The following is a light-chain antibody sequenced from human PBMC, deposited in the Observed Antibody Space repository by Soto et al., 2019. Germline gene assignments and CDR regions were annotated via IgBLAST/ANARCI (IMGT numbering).Light chain of an antibody. CDR3: QHSKSYSEA. J-gene: IGKJ1*01. Sequence: DIQMTQSPSTLSGSVGDRVTITCRASQTLSSWLAWYQQKPGKAPKLVIYKASTLTSGAPSRFSISGSGTAFTLTISSLQPDDFANYYCQHSKSYSEAFGQGTKVELK. V-gene: IGKV1-5*03. CDR2: KAS. CDR1: QTLSSW.